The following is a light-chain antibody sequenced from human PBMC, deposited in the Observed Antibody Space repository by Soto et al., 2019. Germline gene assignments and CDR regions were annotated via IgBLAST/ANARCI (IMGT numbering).Light chain of an antibody. Sequence: EIVMTQSPATLSVSPGEGATLSCRASESVGSNLAWYQQKPGQAPRLLIYGASNRATGIPARFSGSESGTQFTLTISGLQSEDFAVYWCQQYNDWPAITFGQGTRLEIK. J-gene: IGKJ5*01. CDR3: QQYNDWPAIT. CDR1: ESVGSN. CDR2: GAS. V-gene: IGKV3-15*01.